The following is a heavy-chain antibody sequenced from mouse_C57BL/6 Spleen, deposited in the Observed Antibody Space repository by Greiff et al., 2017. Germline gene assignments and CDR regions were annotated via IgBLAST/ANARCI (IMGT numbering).Heavy chain of an antibody. V-gene: IGHV1-64*01. CDR2: IHPNSGST. CDR3: ARGDGYYVGYAMDY. Sequence: QVQLKQSGAELVKPGASVKLSCKASGYTFTSYWMHWVKQRPGQGLEWIGMIHPNSGSTNYNEKFKSKATLTVDKSSSTAYMQLSSLTSEDSAVYYCARGDGYYVGYAMDYWGQGTSVTVSS. J-gene: IGHJ4*01. D-gene: IGHD2-3*01. CDR1: GYTFTSYW.